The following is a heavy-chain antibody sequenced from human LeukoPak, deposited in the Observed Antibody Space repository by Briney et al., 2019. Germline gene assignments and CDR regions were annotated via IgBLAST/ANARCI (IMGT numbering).Heavy chain of an antibody. CDR1: GFTFSSYW. CDR2: INSDGSST. J-gene: IGHJ2*01. V-gene: IGHV3-74*01. D-gene: IGHD6-13*01. Sequence: PGGSLRLSCAASGFTFSSYWMHWVRQAPGKGLVWVSRINSDGSSTSYADSVKGRFTISRDNAKNTLYLQMNSLRAEDTAVYYCARDHAYSSSWNSDWYFDLWGRGTLVTVSS. CDR3: ARDHAYSSSWNSDWYFDL.